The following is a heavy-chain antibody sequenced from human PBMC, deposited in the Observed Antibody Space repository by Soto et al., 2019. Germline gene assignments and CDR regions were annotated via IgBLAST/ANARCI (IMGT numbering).Heavy chain of an antibody. V-gene: IGHV1-3*01. D-gene: IGHD6-6*01. CDR2: INAGNGNT. CDR1: GYTFTSYA. Sequence: QVPLVQSGAEVKKPGASVKVSCKASGYTFTSYAMHWVRQAPGQRLEWMGWINAGNGNTKYSQKFQGRVTITRDTSASTAYMELSSLRSEDTAVYYCARGGSSSAGYYYYGMDVWGQGTTVTVSS. J-gene: IGHJ6*02. CDR3: ARGGSSSAGYYYYGMDV.